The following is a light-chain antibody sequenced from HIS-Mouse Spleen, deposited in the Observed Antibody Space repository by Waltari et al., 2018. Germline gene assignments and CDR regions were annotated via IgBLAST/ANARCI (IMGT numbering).Light chain of an antibody. CDR3: QSYDSSLSGSV. Sequence: QSVLPPPPSVSGAPGQRVTISCTGSSPTIGPGYAVHWYQQLPGTAPKLLIYGNSNRPSGVPDRFSGSKSGTSASLAITGLQAEDEADYYCQSYDSSLSGSVFGGGTKLTVL. V-gene: IGLV1-40*01. CDR1: SPTIGPGYA. CDR2: GNS. J-gene: IGLJ3*02.